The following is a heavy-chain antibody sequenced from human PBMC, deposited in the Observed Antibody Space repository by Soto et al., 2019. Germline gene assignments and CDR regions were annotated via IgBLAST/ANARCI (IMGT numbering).Heavy chain of an antibody. CDR3: AKDSVLYYYYYGMDV. CDR2: ISYDGSNK. V-gene: IGHV3-30*18. CDR1: GFTFSSYG. J-gene: IGHJ6*02. Sequence: GGSLRLSCAASGFTFSSYGMHWVRQAPGKGLEWVAVISYDGSNKYYADSVKGRFTISRDNSKNTLYLQMNSLRAEDTAVYYCAKDSVLYYYYYGMDVGGQGTTVTVSS.